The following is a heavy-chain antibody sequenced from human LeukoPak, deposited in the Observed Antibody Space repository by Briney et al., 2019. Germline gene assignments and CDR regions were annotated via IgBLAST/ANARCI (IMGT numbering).Heavy chain of an antibody. CDR2: ISAYNGNT. J-gene: IGHJ4*02. CDR1: GYTFTSYG. CDR3: ATPPPPDRFSHRFGY. Sequence: GASVKVSCRASGYTFTSYGISWVRQAPGQGLEWMGWISAYNGNTNYAQKLQGRVTMTTDTSTSTAYMELSSLRSEDTAVYYCATPPPPDRFSHRFGYWGQGTLVTVSS. D-gene: IGHD3-3*01. V-gene: IGHV1-18*01.